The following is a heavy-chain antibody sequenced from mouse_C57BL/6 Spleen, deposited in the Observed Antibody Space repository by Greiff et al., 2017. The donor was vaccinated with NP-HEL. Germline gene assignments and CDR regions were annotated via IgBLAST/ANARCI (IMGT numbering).Heavy chain of an antibody. CDR2: ISSGSSTI. J-gene: IGHJ2*01. V-gene: IGHV5-17*01. CDR1: GFTFSDYG. CDR3: ARNGYSYLDY. Sequence: EVKLVESGGGLVKPGGSLKLSCAASGFTFSDYGMHWVRQAPEKGLEWVAYISSGSSTIYYADTVKGRFTISRDHAKNTLFLQMTSLRSEDTAMYYCARNGYSYLDYLGQGTTLTVSS. D-gene: IGHD2-14*01.